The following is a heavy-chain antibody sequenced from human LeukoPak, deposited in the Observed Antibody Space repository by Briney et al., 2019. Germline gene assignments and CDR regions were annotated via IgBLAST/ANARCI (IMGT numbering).Heavy chain of an antibody. Sequence: KPGGSLRLSCAASGLTFSDYYMSWIRQAPGKGLEWVSYISIGSSYTNYADSVKGRFTISRDDAKNSLYLQMNSLRAEDTAVYYCARLNSNLFDYWGQGTLVTVSS. D-gene: IGHD1-1*01. J-gene: IGHJ4*02. CDR2: ISIGSSYT. CDR1: GLTFSDYY. CDR3: ARLNSNLFDY. V-gene: IGHV3-11*06.